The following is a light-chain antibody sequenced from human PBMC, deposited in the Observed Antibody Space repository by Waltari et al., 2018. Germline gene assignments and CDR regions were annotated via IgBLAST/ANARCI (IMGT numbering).Light chain of an antibody. CDR1: SSDVGDYNY. CDR2: EVS. J-gene: IGLJ3*02. CDR3: SSYAGSNWV. Sequence: QSALTQPPSASGSPGQSVTISCTGTSSDVGDYNYVSWYQQHPGKAPKLMIYEVSKRPPGVPDRFSGAKSGNTASLTVSGLQADDEADYYCSSYAGSNWVFGGGTKLTVL. V-gene: IGLV2-8*01.